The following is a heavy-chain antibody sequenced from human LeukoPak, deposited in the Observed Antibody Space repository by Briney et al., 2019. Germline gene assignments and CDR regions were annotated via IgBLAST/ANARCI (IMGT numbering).Heavy chain of an antibody. V-gene: IGHV5-51*01. CDR3: ATTRGDSSGYYTQNYSFDY. J-gene: IGHJ4*02. D-gene: IGHD3-22*01. Sequence: GESLKISCKGLGYSFSSYWNAWVRQRPGKGLEWMGIIYPWYSDTRYSPSFQGQVTISADKSISTAYLQWSSLKASDTAMYYCATTRGDSSGYYTQNYSFDYWGQGTLVTVSS. CDR2: IYPWYSDT. CDR1: GYSFSSYW.